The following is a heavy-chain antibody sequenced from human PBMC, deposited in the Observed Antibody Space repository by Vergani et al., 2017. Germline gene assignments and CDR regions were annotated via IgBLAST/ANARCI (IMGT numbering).Heavy chain of an antibody. CDR1: GASVNSYY. CDR3: ARSRIYYGAGSPDY. CDR2: VSFRGDT. D-gene: IGHD3-10*01. Sequence: QVRLQQWGAGLLKPSETLSLTCTVSGASVNSYYWSWIRQPPGKGLEWMGYVSFRGDTLYDPSVKGRMTISLNTSSNQFSLYLTSVTAADTAVYYCARSRIYYGAGSPDYWGQGTLVTVSS. J-gene: IGHJ4*02. V-gene: IGHV4-59*02.